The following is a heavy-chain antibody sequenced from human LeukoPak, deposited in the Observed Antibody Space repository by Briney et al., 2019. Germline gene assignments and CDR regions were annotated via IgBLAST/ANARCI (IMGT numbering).Heavy chain of an antibody. J-gene: IGHJ4*02. CDR2: ISSSGSTI. CDR3: ARERDYYDSSRGLDY. CDR1: GFTFSSYE. D-gene: IGHD3-22*01. Sequence: GGSLRLSCAASGFTFSSYEMNWVRQAPGKGLEWVSYISSSGSTIYYADSVKGRFTISRDNAKNSLHLRMNSLRAEDTAVYYCARERDYYDSSRGLDYWGQGTLVTVSS. V-gene: IGHV3-48*03.